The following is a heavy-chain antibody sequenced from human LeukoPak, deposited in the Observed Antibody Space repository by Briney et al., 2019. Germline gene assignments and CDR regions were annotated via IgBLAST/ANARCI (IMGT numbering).Heavy chain of an antibody. CDR2: TYYSGST. CDR3: ARGASNGGWYFGY. V-gene: IGHV4-59*01. D-gene: IGHD6-19*01. Sequence: SETLSLTCTVSGGSISGYYWSWIRQPPGKGLEWIGYTYYSGSTNYNPSLKSRVTISVDTSKNQFSLKLSSVIAADTGVYCCARGASNGGWYFGYWGQGSLVTVSS. CDR1: GGSISGYY. J-gene: IGHJ4*02.